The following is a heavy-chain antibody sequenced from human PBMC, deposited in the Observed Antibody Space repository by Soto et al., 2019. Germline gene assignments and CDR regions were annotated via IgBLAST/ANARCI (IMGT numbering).Heavy chain of an antibody. D-gene: IGHD3-16*02. CDR3: ARGITFGGVIVIYLDY. J-gene: IGHJ4*02. Sequence: ASVKVSCKASGYTFTGYYMHWVRQASGQGLEWMGWINPNSGGTNYAQKFQGWVTMTRDTSISTAYMELSRLRSDDTAVYYCARGITFGGVIVIYLDYWGQVTLVTVSS. CDR1: GYTFTGYY. V-gene: IGHV1-2*04. CDR2: INPNSGGT.